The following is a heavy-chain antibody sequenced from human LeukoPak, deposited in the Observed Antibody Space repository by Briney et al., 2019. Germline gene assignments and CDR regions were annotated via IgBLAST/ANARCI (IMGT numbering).Heavy chain of an antibody. V-gene: IGHV4-61*02. D-gene: IGHD1-20*01. CDR3: ARGSTRVTGTTGL. CDR1: GGPISSGSYY. CDR2: IYTSGST. J-gene: IGHJ4*02. Sequence: SETLSLTCTVSGGPISSGSYYWSWIRQPAGKGLEWIGRIYTSGSTNYNPSLKSRVTISVDTSKNQFSLKLSSVTAADTAVYYCARGSTRVTGTTGLWGQGTLVTVSS.